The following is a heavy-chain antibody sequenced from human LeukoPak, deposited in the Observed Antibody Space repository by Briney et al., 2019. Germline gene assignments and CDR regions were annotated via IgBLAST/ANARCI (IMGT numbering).Heavy chain of an antibody. CDR1: GFTFGDYA. CDR3: TRDQTPYY. V-gene: IGHV3-49*04. J-gene: IGHJ4*02. CDR2: ISSKAYGGTT. Sequence: GPSLRFSGTASGFTFGDYAMTWVRQAPGKRLEWLGFISSKAYGGTTEYAASVRGRFTISRDDSKSIAIMQMNSLKTEEKAVYYCTRDQTPYYCGQGTLVTVSS.